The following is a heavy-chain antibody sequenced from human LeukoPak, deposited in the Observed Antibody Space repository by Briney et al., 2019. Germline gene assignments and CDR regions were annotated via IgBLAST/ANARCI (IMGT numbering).Heavy chain of an antibody. V-gene: IGHV3-11*04. CDR3: ARSPVIVGATVDY. Sequence: NSGGSLRLSCATSGFSFSDYYMSWIRQAPGKGLECVSFISASGTSISYADSVKGRFTISRDNAKNSLYLQMNSLGAEDTAVYYCARSPVIVGATVDYWGQGTLVTVSS. J-gene: IGHJ4*02. D-gene: IGHD1-26*01. CDR1: GFSFSDYY. CDR2: ISASGTSI.